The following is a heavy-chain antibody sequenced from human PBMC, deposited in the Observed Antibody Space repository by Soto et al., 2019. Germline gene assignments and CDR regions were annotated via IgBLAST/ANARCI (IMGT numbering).Heavy chain of an antibody. CDR2: ISYDGSNK. D-gene: IGHD6-13*01. V-gene: IGHV3-30*18. CDR3: AKDRSIAAALPDY. Sequence: QVQLVESGGGVVQPGRSLRLSCAASGFTFSSYGMHWVRQAPGKGLEWVAVISYDGSNKYYADSVKGRFTISRDNSKNTLYLQMKSLRAEDTAVYYCAKDRSIAAALPDYWGQGTLVTVSS. CDR1: GFTFSSYG. J-gene: IGHJ4*02.